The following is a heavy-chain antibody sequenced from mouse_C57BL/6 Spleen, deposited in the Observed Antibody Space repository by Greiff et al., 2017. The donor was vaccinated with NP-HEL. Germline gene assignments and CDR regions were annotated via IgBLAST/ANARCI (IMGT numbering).Heavy chain of an antibody. J-gene: IGHJ4*01. CDR2: IYPGGGYT. V-gene: IGHV1-63*01. CDR3: ARSHLFYDGHYGDAMDY. CDR1: GYTFTNYW. D-gene: IGHD2-3*01. Sequence: QVQLQQSGAELVRPGTSVKMSCKASGYTFTNYWIGWAKQRPGHGLAWIGDIYPGGGYTHSNEKFKGKATLTADKSSSTAYMQFSSLTSEDSAIYYCARSHLFYDGHYGDAMDYWGQGTSVTVSS.